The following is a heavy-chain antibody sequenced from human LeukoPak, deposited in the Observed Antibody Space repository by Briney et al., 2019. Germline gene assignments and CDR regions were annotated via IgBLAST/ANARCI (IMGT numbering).Heavy chain of an antibody. Sequence: PSETLSLTCAAYGGSFSGYYWSWIRQPPGKGLEWIGEINHSGSTNYNPSLKSRVTISVDTSKNQFSLKLSSVTAADTAVYYCARRVRGYCSGGSCYYVWPFDYWGQGTLVTVSS. CDR1: GGSFSGYY. CDR3: ARRVRGYCSGGSCYYVWPFDY. D-gene: IGHD2-15*01. CDR2: INHSGST. V-gene: IGHV4-34*01. J-gene: IGHJ4*02.